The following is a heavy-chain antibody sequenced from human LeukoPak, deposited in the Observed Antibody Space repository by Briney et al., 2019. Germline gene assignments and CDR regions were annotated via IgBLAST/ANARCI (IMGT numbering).Heavy chain of an antibody. CDR3: ARGLVTIDY. CDR1: GFTFSSYG. CDR2: IKQDGSEK. J-gene: IGHJ4*02. V-gene: IGHV3-7*04. D-gene: IGHD3-10*01. Sequence: PGRSLRLSCAASGFTFSSYGMHWVRQAPGKGLEFVANIKQDGSEKYYVDSVKGRFTVSRDNAKNSLYLQMNSLRAEDTAVYYCARGLVTIDYWGQGTLVTVSS.